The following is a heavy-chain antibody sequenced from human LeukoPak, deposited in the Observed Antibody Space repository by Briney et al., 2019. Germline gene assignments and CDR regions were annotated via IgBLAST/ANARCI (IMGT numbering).Heavy chain of an antibody. D-gene: IGHD4-17*01. CDR2: INHSGST. V-gene: IGHV4-34*01. CDR1: GGSFSGYY. CDR3: ARGAPLTPAYGDYSRPPLGANYFDY. J-gene: IGHJ4*02. Sequence: ASETLSLTCAVYGGSFSGYYWSWLRQPPGKGLEWIGEINHSGSTNYNPSLKSRVTISVDTSKNQFSLKLSSVTAADTAVYYCARGAPLTPAYGDYSRPPLGANYFDYWGQGTLVTVSS.